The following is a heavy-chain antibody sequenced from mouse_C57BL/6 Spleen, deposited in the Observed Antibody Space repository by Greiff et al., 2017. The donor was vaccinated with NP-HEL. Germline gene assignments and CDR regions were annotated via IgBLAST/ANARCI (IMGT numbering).Heavy chain of an antibody. CDR1: GYTFTSYW. CDR2: INPSNGGT. D-gene: IGHD2-5*01. Sequence: QVQLQQPGTELVKPGASVKLSCKASGYTFTSYWMHWVKQRPGQGLEWIGNINPSNGGTNYNEKFKSKATLTVDKSSSTAYMQLSSLTSEDSAVYYCARNGVRAYYSNEDAMDYWGQGTSVTVSS. V-gene: IGHV1-53*01. J-gene: IGHJ4*01. CDR3: ARNGVRAYYSNEDAMDY.